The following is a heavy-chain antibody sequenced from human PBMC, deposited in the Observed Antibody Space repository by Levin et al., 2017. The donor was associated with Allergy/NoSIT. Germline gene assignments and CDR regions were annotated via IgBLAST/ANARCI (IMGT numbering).Heavy chain of an antibody. CDR3: AKMTGLRGQPFDY. V-gene: IGHV5-51*01. Sequence: GESLKISCQGSGYTFTHYWIAWVRQMPGKGLEWMGIIYPGDSDTRYSPSFQGQVTISVDKSISTAYLQWSSLKASDTAMYYCAKMTGLRGQPFDYWGQGTLVTVSS. D-gene: IGHD1-1*01. CDR2: IYPGDSDT. J-gene: IGHJ4*02. CDR1: GYTFTHYW.